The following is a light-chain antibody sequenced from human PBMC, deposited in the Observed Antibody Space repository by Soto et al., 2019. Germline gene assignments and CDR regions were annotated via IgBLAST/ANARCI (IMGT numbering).Light chain of an antibody. CDR1: SSDVGGYNY. CDR2: DVS. J-gene: IGLJ3*02. V-gene: IGLV2-11*01. CDR3: CSYAGTYAQWV. Sequence: QSALTQRRSVSGSPGQSVTISCTGTSSDVGGYNYVSWYQQHPDKAPKLVIYDVSKRPSGVPDRFSGSKSGNTASLTVSGLQAEDEADYSCCSYAGTYAQWVFGGGTKLTVL.